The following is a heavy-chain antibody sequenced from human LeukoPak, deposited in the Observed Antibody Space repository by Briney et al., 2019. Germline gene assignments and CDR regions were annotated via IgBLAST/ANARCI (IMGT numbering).Heavy chain of an antibody. D-gene: IGHD6-19*01. J-gene: IGHJ6*03. V-gene: IGHV3-7*01. CDR3: ARDPTASGWSWGGHYYYMDV. CDR2: IKQDGSEK. Sequence: GGSLRLSCAASRFTFSSYWMNWVRQAPGKGLEWVANIKQDGSEKYYVDSVKGRFTISRDNAKNSLFLQMNSLRVEDTAVYYCARDPTASGWSWGGHYYYMDVWGRGTTVTVSS. CDR1: RFTFSSYW.